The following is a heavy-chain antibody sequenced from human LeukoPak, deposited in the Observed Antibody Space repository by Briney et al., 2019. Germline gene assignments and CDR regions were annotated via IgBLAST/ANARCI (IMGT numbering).Heavy chain of an antibody. V-gene: IGHV3-23*01. CDR1: GFTFSSYA. Sequence: GGSLRLSCAASGFTFSSYAMSWVRQAPGKGLEWVSAISGSGGSTYYADSVKGRFTISRDNSKNTLYLQMNSLRAEDTAVYYCAKSAALGYSSGWYNAFDIWGQGTMVTGSS. D-gene: IGHD6-19*01. CDR2: ISGSGGST. J-gene: IGHJ3*02. CDR3: AKSAALGYSSGWYNAFDI.